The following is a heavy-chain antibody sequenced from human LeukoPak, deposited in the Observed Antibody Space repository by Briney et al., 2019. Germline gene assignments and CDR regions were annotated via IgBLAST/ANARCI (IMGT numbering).Heavy chain of an antibody. V-gene: IGHV4-39*01. D-gene: IGHD5-18*01. CDR2: IYYSGST. CDR1: GGSISSSSYY. J-gene: IGHJ4*02. CDR3: ARLGYSYGYRVGY. Sequence: PSETLSLTCTVSGGSISSSSYYWGWIRQPPGKGLEWIGSIYYSGSTYYNPSLKSRVTISVDTSKNQSSLKLSSVTAADTAVYYCARLGYSYGYRVGYWGQGTLVTVSS.